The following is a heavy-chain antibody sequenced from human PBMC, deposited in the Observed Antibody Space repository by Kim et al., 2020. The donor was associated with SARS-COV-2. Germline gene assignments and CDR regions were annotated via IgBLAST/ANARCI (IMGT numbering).Heavy chain of an antibody. Sequence: GGSLRLSCAASGFTFSHAWMKWVRQSAGKGLEWVGHIKGQIDGETTDYAAPVKDRFTISRDDSKNMVYLQMNSLKTEDTAVYYCTTDGFLGDVLLWFGELLGIVAYVMGVGSQGTTVIVSS. CDR2: IKGQIDGETT. CDR1: GFTFSHAW. D-gene: IGHD3-10*01. J-gene: IGHJ6*02. CDR3: TTDGFLGDVLLWFGELLGIVAYVMGV. V-gene: IGHV3-15*01.